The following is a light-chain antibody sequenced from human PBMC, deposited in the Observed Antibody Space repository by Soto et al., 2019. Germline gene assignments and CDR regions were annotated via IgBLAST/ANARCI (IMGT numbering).Light chain of an antibody. CDR2: EVS. Sequence: QSALTQPASVSGSPGQSITISCTGTSSEVGAYNYVSWYQQHPGKAPKLIIYEVSNRPSGVSSRFSGSKSGNTASLPISGLQAEDEADYSCSSSTTSSTMVFGGGTKVTVL. CDR3: SSSTTSSTMV. J-gene: IGLJ2*01. V-gene: IGLV2-14*03. CDR1: SSEVGAYNY.